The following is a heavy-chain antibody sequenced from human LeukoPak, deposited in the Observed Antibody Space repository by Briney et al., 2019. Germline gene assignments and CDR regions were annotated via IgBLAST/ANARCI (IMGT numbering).Heavy chain of an antibody. J-gene: IGHJ6*03. D-gene: IGHD7-27*01. CDR2: FDPEDGET. V-gene: IGHV1-24*01. CDR1: GYTLTELS. Sequence: GASVKVSCKVSGYTLTELSMHWVRQAPGKGLEWMGGFDPEDGETIYAQKFQGRVTMTEDTSTDTAYMELSSLRSEDTAVYYCATVFEPGRPGDPYYYYYMDVWGKGTTVTVSS. CDR3: ATVFEPGRPGDPYYYYYMDV.